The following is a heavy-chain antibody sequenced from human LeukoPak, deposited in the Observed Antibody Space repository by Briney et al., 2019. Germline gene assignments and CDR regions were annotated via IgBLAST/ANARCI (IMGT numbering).Heavy chain of an antibody. D-gene: IGHD3-22*01. Sequence: PSETLSLTCTVSGGSISSGGYSWSWIRQPPGKGLEWIGYIYHSGSTYYNPSLKSRVTISVDRSKNQFSLKLSSVTAADTAVYYCARETYYYDSSGYSNWFDPWGQGTLVTVSS. CDR3: ARETYYYDSSGYSNWFDP. J-gene: IGHJ5*02. V-gene: IGHV4-30-2*01. CDR1: GGSISSGGYS. CDR2: IYHSGST.